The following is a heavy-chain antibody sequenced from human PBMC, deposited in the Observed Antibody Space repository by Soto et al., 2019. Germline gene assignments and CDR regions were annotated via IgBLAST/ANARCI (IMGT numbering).Heavy chain of an antibody. CDR2: ISYDGSNK. Sequence: QVQLVESGGGVVQPGRSLRLSCAASGFTFSSYGMHWVRQAPGKGLEWVAVISYDGSNKYYADSVKGRFTISRDNSKNTLYLQMNSLRAEDTAVYYCAKDIEVALDYWGQGTLVTVSS. V-gene: IGHV3-30*18. CDR1: GFTFSSYG. CDR3: AKDIEVALDY. J-gene: IGHJ4*02. D-gene: IGHD6-19*01.